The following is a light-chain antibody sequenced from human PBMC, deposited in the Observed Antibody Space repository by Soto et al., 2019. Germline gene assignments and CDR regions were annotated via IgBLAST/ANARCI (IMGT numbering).Light chain of an antibody. Sequence: QSALTXPPSASGSPGQSVTISCTGTSSDVGGYNYVSWYQQHPGKAPKLMIYEVSKRPSGVPDRFSGSKSGNTASLTVSGLQADDEADYYCSSYTGSTPYVFGTGTKVTVL. J-gene: IGLJ1*01. CDR1: SSDVGGYNY. CDR3: SSYTGSTPYV. CDR2: EVS. V-gene: IGLV2-8*01.